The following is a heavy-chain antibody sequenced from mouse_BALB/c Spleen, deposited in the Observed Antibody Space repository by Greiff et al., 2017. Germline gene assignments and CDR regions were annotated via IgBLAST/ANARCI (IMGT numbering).Heavy chain of an antibody. V-gene: IGHV5-6-5*01. Sequence: EVKLVESGGGLVKPGGSLKLSCAASGFTFSSYAMSWVRQTPEKRLEWVASISSGGSTYYPDSVKGRFTISRDNARNILYLQMSSLRSEDTAMYYCARGMIREAWFADWGEGTLVTVSA. J-gene: IGHJ3*01. CDR1: GFTFSSYA. D-gene: IGHD2-4*01. CDR2: ISSGGST. CDR3: ARGMIREAWFAD.